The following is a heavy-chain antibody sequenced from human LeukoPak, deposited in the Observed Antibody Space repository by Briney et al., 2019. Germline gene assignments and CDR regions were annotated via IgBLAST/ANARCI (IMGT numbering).Heavy chain of an antibody. J-gene: IGHJ6*03. CDR3: AKDGGEYYDILTGYYPRLYYMDV. V-gene: IGHV3-23*01. CDR1: GFTFSSYA. Sequence: GGSLRLSCAASGFTFSSYAMHWVRQAPGKGLEWVSAISGSGGSTYYADSVKGRFTISRDNSKNTLYLQMNSLRAEDTAVYYCAKDGGEYYDILTGYYPRLYYMDVWGKGTTVTISS. CDR2: ISGSGGST. D-gene: IGHD3-9*01.